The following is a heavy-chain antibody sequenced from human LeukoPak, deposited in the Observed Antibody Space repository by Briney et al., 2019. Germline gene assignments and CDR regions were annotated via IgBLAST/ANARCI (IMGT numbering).Heavy chain of an antibody. Sequence: SETLSLTCAVYGGSFSGYYWSWIRQPPGKGLEWIGEINHSGSTNYNPSLKSRVTISVDTSKNQFSLKLSSVTAADTAVYYCAGQDIVVVPAAVNWGQGTLVTVSS. CDR3: AGQDIVVVPAAVN. CDR2: INHSGST. D-gene: IGHD2-2*01. J-gene: IGHJ4*02. V-gene: IGHV4-34*01. CDR1: GGSFSGYY.